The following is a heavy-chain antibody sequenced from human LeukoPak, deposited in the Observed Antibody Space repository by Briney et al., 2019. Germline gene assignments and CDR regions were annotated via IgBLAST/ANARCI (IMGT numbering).Heavy chain of an antibody. Sequence: SVKVSCKASGGTFSSYAISWVRQAPGQGREWMGGIIPIFGTANYAQKFQGRVTITTDESTSTDYMELSSLRSEDTAVYYCARAYNWNYNLDYWGQGTLVTVSS. V-gene: IGHV1-69*05. CDR3: ARAYNWNYNLDY. CDR1: GGTFSSYA. J-gene: IGHJ4*02. CDR2: IIPIFGTA. D-gene: IGHD1-7*01.